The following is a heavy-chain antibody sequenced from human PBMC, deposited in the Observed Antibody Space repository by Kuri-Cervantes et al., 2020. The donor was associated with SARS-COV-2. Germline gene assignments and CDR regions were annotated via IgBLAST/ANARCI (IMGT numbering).Heavy chain of an antibody. CDR3: VRHKAAAGIVAPD. CDR2: VSRNGSRT. Sequence: GGSLRLSCAASGFTFSNSDMNWVRQAPGKGLEWVSGVSRNGSRTHYADSVKGRFIISRDNFRNFLYQQMNSLRPEDMAVYYCVRHKAAAGIVAPDWGQGTLVTVSS. CDR1: GFTFSNSD. V-gene: IGHV3-19*01. D-gene: IGHD6-13*01. J-gene: IGHJ4*02.